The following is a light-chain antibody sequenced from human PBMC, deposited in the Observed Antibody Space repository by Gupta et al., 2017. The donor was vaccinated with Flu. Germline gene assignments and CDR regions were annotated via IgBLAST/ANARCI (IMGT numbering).Light chain of an antibody. CDR3: AAWDDSLNGHYV. CDR2: GNS. CDR1: SSNIGSNN. J-gene: IGLJ1*01. V-gene: IGLV1-44*01. Sequence: SSNIGSNNVNWYQQVPGTAPKLLIYGNSQRPSGVPDRFSDSKSGTSASLAISGLQSEDEADYYCAAWDDSLNGHYVFGTGTKVTAL.